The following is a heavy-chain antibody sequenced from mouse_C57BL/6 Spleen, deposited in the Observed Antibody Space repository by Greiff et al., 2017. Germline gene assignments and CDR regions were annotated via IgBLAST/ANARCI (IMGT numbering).Heavy chain of an antibody. CDR1: GYTFTSYW. Sequence: QVQLQQPGAELVKPGASVKMSCKASGYTFTSYWITWVKQRPGQGLEWIGDIYPGSGSTNYNEKFKSKATLTVDTSSSTAYMQLSSLTSEDSAVYYCARHYYDYDWFAYWGQGTLVTVSA. V-gene: IGHV1-55*01. CDR2: IYPGSGST. J-gene: IGHJ3*01. CDR3: ARHYYDYDWFAY. D-gene: IGHD2-4*01.